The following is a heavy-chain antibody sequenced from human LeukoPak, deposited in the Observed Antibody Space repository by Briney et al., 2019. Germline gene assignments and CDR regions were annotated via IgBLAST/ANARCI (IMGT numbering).Heavy chain of an antibody. CDR3: ARGGIVTAGTKWLNY. V-gene: IGHV4-34*01. J-gene: IGHJ4*02. CDR2: INHSGST. D-gene: IGHD6-13*01. Sequence: SETLSLTCAVYGGSFSGYYWSWIRQPPGKGLEWIGEINHSGSTNYNPSLKSRVTISVDTSKSQFSLKLNSVTAADTAVYFCARGGIVTAGTKWLNYWGQGTLVTVSS. CDR1: GGSFSGYY.